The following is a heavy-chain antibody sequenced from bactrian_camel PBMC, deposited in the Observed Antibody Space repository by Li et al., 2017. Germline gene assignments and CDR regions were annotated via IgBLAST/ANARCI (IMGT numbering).Heavy chain of an antibody. V-gene: IGHV3S53*01. CDR3: AAGSSRGVPFRERGYPY. Sequence: VQLVESGGGSVQAGESLRLSCTAPGFLSHDCVIEYDRQATGKQREYVSSISPDGSSTYRSTVKGRFTISQDPTKNAVYLQMDSLTPEDTAMYYCAAGSSRGVPFRERGYPYWGQGTQVTVS. D-gene: IGHD5*01. CDR2: ISPDGSS. J-gene: IGHJ4*01. CDR1: GFLSHDCV.